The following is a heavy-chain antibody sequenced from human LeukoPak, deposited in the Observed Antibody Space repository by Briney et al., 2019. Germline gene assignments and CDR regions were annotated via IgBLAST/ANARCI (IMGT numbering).Heavy chain of an antibody. J-gene: IGHJ5*02. V-gene: IGHV1-69*05. CDR2: IIPIFGTA. CDR3: ARNIAETVSDYWFDP. CDR1: QGTDSRYA. D-gene: IGHD2/OR15-2a*01. Sequence: SVKLSRKASQGTDSRYANSWVRQDSGQGLEWMGGIIPIFGTANYAQKFQGRVTITTDESTSTAYMELSSLRSEDTAVYYCARNIAETVSDYWFDPWGEGTPVAVSS.